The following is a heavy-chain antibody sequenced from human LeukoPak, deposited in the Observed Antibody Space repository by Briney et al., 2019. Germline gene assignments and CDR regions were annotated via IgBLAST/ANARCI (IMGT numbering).Heavy chain of an antibody. CDR2: INEDGSEK. V-gene: IGHV3-7*01. Sequence: GGSLRLSCAAAGFIFRNYWMGWVRQAPGKGLEWVANINEDGSEKYYVDSVKGRFTISRDNAKNTLYLQMNSLRAEDTAVYYCARVSDQYGTVNWGQGTLVTVSS. J-gene: IGHJ4*02. CDR3: ARVSDQYGTVN. D-gene: IGHD2/OR15-2a*01. CDR1: GFIFRNYW.